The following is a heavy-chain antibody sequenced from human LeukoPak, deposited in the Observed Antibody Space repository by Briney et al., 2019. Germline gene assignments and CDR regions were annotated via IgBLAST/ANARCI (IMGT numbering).Heavy chain of an antibody. Sequence: GGSLRLSGVGSGFTFTTHELAWVRQAPGMGLEWLSYISTGGSTIRYADSVKGRFTISRDDAKASVYLQLNNLRAEDTAVYYCAGGPQFTGSHGFWGQGTLVTVSS. CDR2: ISTGGSTI. D-gene: IGHD1-26*01. J-gene: IGHJ4*02. V-gene: IGHV3-48*03. CDR1: GFTFTTHE. CDR3: AGGPQFTGSHGF.